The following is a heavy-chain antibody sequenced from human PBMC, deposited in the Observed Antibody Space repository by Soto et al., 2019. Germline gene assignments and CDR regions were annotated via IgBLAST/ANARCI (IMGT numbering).Heavy chain of an antibody. J-gene: IGHJ4*02. CDR1: GGSISSGGYS. CDR2: IYHSGST. D-gene: IGHD3-22*01. Sequence: QLQLQESGSGLVKPSQTLSLTCAVSGGSISSGGYSWSWIRQPPGKGLEWIGYIYHSGSTYYNPSLKSRVTISVDRSKNQFSLKLSSVTAADTAVYYCDRGGLADSSGAYDYWGQGTLVTVSS. CDR3: DRGGLADSSGAYDY. V-gene: IGHV4-30-2*01.